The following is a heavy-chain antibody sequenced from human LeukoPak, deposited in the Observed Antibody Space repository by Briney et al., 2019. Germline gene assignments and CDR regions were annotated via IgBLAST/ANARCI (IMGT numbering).Heavy chain of an antibody. V-gene: IGHV4-34*01. CDR2: INHSGST. CDR3: ARRYYDFWSGYYTSDY. Sequence: SETLSLTRAVYGGSFSGYYWSWIRQPPGKGLEWIGEINHSGSTNYNPSLKSRVTISVDTSKNQFSLKLSSVTAADTAVYYCARRYYDFWSGYYTSDYWGQGTLVTVSS. CDR1: GGSFSGYY. D-gene: IGHD3-3*01. J-gene: IGHJ4*02.